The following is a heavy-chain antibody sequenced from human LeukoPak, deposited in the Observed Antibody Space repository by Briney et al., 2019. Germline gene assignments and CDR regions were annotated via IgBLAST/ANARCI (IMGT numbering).Heavy chain of an antibody. D-gene: IGHD2-21*02. J-gene: IGHJ3*02. CDR1: GYSFTSYC. CDR2: SYPGDSDT. Sequence: GESLKISCKGSGYSFTSYCIGWVRQMPGKGLEWMGISYPGDSDTRYSPSLQGQVTISADKSISTAYLPWSSLKASDTAMYYCARHGGLAYCGGDCYSGAFDIWGQGTMVTVSS. CDR3: ARHGGLAYCGGDCYSGAFDI. V-gene: IGHV5-51*01.